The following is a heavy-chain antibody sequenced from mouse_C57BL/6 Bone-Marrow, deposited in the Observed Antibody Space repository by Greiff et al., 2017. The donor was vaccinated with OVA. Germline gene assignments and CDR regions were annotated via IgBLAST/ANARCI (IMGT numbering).Heavy chain of an antibody. CDR2: ISNGGGST. J-gene: IGHJ4*01. CDR3: ARPDYYAMDY. V-gene: IGHV5-12*01. CDR1: GFTFSDYY. Sequence: EVKLMESGGGLVQPGGSLKLSCAASGFTFSDYYMYWVRQTPEKRLEWVAYISNGGGSTYYPDTVKGRFTISRDNAKNTLYLQMSRLKSEDTAMYYYARPDYYAMDYWGQGTSVTVSS.